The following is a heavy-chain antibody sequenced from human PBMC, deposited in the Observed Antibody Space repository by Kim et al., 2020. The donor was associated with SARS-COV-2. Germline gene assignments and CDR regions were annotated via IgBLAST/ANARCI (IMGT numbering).Heavy chain of an antibody. Sequence: PTYSPSFQGQVTISADKSIRAAYLQWSSLKASDTAMYYCARRGYSGYDYYWGQGTLVTVSS. V-gene: IGHV5-51*01. D-gene: IGHD5-12*01. J-gene: IGHJ4*02. CDR3: ARRGYSGYDYY. CDR2: P.